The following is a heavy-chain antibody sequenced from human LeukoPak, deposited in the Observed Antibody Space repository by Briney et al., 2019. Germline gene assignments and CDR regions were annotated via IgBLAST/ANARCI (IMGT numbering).Heavy chain of an antibody. D-gene: IGHD6-13*01. Sequence: ASVKVSCKASGYTFTSYGISWVRQAPGQGLEWMGWISAYNGNTNYAQKLQGRVTMTTDTSTSTAYMEVRSLRSDDPAVYYCALGGGSSWYRYFDYWGQGTLVTVSS. J-gene: IGHJ4*02. CDR3: ALGGGSSWYRYFDY. V-gene: IGHV1-18*01. CDR2: ISAYNGNT. CDR1: GYTFTSYG.